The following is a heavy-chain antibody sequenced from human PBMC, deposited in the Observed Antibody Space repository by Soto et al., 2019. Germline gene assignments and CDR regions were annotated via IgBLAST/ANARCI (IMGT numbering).Heavy chain of an antibody. D-gene: IGHD6-13*01. CDR1: GFTFSSYA. V-gene: IGHV3-64*01. CDR2: ISSNGGST. CDR3: ARAPGIAAAESPYYYGMDV. Sequence: GGSLRLSCAASGFTFSSYAMHWVRQAPGKGLEYVSAISSNGGSTYYANSVKGRFTISRDNSKKTLYLQMGSLRAEDMAVYYCARAPGIAAAESPYYYGMDVWGQGTTVTVSS. J-gene: IGHJ6*02.